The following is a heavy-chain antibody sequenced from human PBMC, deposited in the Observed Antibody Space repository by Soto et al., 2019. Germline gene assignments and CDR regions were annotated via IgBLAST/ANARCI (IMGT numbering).Heavy chain of an antibody. Sequence: SETLSLTCAVSGDSISSGGYSWSWIRQPPGKGLEWIGYIYHSGSTYYNPSLKSRVTISVDRSKNQFSLKLSSVTAADTAVYYCARDWPRFDPWGQGTLVTVPS. V-gene: IGHV4-30-2*01. CDR1: GDSISSGGYS. J-gene: IGHJ5*02. CDR2: IYHSGST. CDR3: ARDWPRFDP.